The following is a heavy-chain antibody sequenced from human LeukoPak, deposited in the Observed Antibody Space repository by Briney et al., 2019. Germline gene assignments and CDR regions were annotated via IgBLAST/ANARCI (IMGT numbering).Heavy chain of an antibody. D-gene: IGHD2-15*01. J-gene: IGHJ4*02. CDR1: GFTFSSYE. Sequence: QPGGSLRLSCAASGFTFSSYEMNWVRQAPGKGLEWVSYISSSGSSIYYADSVKGRFTTSRDNAKNSLDLQMNSLRVEDTAIYYCARVRGRSTWYGGGLDCWGQGTLVTVSS. CDR2: ISSSGSSI. V-gene: IGHV3-48*03. CDR3: ARVRGRSTWYGGGLDC.